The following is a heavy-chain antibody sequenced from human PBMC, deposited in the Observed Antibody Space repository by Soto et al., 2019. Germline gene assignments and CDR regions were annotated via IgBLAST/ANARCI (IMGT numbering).Heavy chain of an antibody. CDR1: KFTFSNYW. Sequence: PGGSLRLSCVASKFTFSNYWMTWVRQAPGKGLEWVANIKEDGSEKYYVDSVKGRFTISRDNAKNSLYLQMNSLRAEDPAVYYCARVYFKYDYWGQGTLVTVSS. V-gene: IGHV3-7*01. D-gene: IGHD3-10*01. CDR2: IKEDGSEK. J-gene: IGHJ4*02. CDR3: ARVYFKYDY.